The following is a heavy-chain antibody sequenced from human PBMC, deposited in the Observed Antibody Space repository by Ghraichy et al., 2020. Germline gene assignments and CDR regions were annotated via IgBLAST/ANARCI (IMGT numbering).Heavy chain of an antibody. D-gene: IGHD2-2*01. CDR2: IKSKTDGGTT. CDR1: GFTFSNAW. J-gene: IGHJ4*02. V-gene: IGHV3-15*01. Sequence: GGSLRLSCAASGFTFSNAWMSWVRQAPGKGLEWVGRIKSKTDGGTTDYAAPVKGRFTISRDDSKNTLYLQMNSLKTEDTAVYYCTTDLFDIVVVPAAHWGQGTLVTVSS. CDR3: TTDLFDIVVVPAAH.